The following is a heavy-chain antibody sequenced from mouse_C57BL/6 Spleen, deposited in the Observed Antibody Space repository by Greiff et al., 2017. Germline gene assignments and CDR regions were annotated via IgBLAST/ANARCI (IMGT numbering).Heavy chain of an antibody. CDR2: ISSGSSTI. J-gene: IGHJ2*01. CDR3: ASPLVGGY. CDR1: GFTFSDYG. Sequence: EVKLVESGGGLVKPGGSLKLSCAASGFTFSDYGMHWVRQAPEKGLEWVAYISSGSSTIYYADTVKGRFTISRANAKNTLFLQMTSLRSEDTAMYYCASPLVGGYWGQGTTLTVSS. D-gene: IGHD1-1*02. V-gene: IGHV5-17*01.